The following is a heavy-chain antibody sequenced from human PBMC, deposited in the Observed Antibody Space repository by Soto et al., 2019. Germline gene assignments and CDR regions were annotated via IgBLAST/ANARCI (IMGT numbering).Heavy chain of an antibody. J-gene: IGHJ6*03. CDR2: ISSSSSYI. V-gene: IGHV3-21*01. CDR1: GFTFSSYS. D-gene: IGHD2-15*01. Sequence: GGSLRLSCAASGFTFSSYSMNWVRQAPGKGLEWVSSISSSSSYIYYADSVKGRFTISRENAKNSLYLQMNSLRAEDTAVYYCARVVKDKGYCSGGSCYPAGYYYYMDVWGKGTTVTVSS. CDR3: ARVVKDKGYCSGGSCYPAGYYYYMDV.